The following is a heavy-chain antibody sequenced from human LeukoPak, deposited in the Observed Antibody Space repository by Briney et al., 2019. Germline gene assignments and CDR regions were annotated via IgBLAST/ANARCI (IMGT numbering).Heavy chain of an antibody. CDR1: GGTFSSYA. Sequence: SVKVSXKASGGTFSSYAISWVRQALGQGLEWMGGIIPIFGTANYAQKFQGRVTITTDESTSTAYMELSSLRSEDTAVYYCARESSSWYGFWDYWGQGTLVTVSS. V-gene: IGHV1-69*05. CDR3: ARESSSWYGFWDY. D-gene: IGHD3-3*01. CDR2: IIPIFGTA. J-gene: IGHJ4*02.